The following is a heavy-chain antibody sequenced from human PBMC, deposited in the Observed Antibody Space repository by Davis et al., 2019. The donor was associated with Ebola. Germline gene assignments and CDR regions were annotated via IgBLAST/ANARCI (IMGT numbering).Heavy chain of an antibody. J-gene: IGHJ4*02. CDR1: GFTVRNNY. D-gene: IGHD6-19*01. CDR2: IYSGGTT. V-gene: IGHV3-53*01. Sequence: PGGSLRLSCAVSGFTVRNNYMSWVRQAPGKGLEWVSLIYSGGTTYYADSVKGRFAISRDNSKNTLYLQMDSLRAEDTAVYYCAKSPSGWYDYWGQGTLVTVSS. CDR3: AKSPSGWYDY.